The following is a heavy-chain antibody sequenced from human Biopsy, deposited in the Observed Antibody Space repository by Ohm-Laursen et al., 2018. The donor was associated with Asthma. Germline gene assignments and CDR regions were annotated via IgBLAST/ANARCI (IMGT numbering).Heavy chain of an antibody. CDR1: GYTFNSAG. Sequence: SVKVSCKASGYTFNSAGITLVRQAPGQGLEWMGWISVYNGNTKVAQKLQDRVTMITDTSTSTAYMELRSLRSDDTAVYFCARAVDYSHYYGIDVWGQGTTVTVS. V-gene: IGHV1-18*01. J-gene: IGHJ6*02. CDR3: ARAVDYSHYYGIDV. D-gene: IGHD3-10*01. CDR2: ISVYNGNT.